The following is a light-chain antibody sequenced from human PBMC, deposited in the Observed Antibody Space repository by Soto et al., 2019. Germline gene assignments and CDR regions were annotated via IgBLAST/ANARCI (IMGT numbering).Light chain of an antibody. CDR3: CSYAGSSTDV. CDR2: EVS. CDR1: SSDVGSYNL. Sequence: QSALTQPASVSRSPGQSITISCTGTSSDVGSYNLVSWYQQHPGKAPKLMIYEVSKRPSGVSNRFSGSKSGNTASLTISGLQAEDEADYYCCSYAGSSTDVFGTGTKLTVL. V-gene: IGLV2-23*02. J-gene: IGLJ1*01.